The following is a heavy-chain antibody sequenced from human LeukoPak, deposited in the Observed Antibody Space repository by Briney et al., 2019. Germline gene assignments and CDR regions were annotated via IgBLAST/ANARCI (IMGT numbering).Heavy chain of an antibody. V-gene: IGHV1-46*01. Sequence: ASVKVSCKASGYTFTSYYMHWVRQAPGQGLEWMGIINPSGGSTSYAQKFQGRVTMTRDTSTSTVYMELSSLRSEDTAVYYCARDGNYDFWSGDTTGLYYYYMDVWGKGTTVTVS. D-gene: IGHD3-3*01. CDR2: INPSGGST. CDR1: GYTFTSYY. CDR3: ARDGNYDFWSGDTTGLYYYYMDV. J-gene: IGHJ6*03.